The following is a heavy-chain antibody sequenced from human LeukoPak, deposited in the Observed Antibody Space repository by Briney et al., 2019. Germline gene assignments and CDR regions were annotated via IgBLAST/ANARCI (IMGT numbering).Heavy chain of an antibody. D-gene: IGHD3-10*01. V-gene: IGHV3-48*01. CDR1: GFNFNTHR. J-gene: IGHJ6*03. Sequence: GGSLRLSCAASGFNFNTHRMKWVRQAPGKGLEWIAYIHSDSGTIYYADSVKGRFTISRDNAKKSLFMQMNSLRVEDTAVYYCLTGYGSWDYYMHVWGRGTTVTVSS. CDR2: IHSDSGTI. CDR3: LTGYGSWDYYMHV.